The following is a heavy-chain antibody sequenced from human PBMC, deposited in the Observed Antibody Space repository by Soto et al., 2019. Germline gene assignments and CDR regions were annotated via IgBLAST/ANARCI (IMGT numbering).Heavy chain of an antibody. CDR2: INHSRST. CDR3: ERSRTGAAGVDY. D-gene: IGHD6-13*01. Sequence: PAETLTLTCAAYGWSFSSYNWNWVRQPPGKGLEWIGYINHSRSTNYNPYHKNGVTIKVRTTKNNLSLQLITVTPADTAADYYERSRTGAAGVDYWGQGTLVTVSS. V-gene: IGHV4-34*01. J-gene: IGHJ4*02. CDR1: GWSFSSYN.